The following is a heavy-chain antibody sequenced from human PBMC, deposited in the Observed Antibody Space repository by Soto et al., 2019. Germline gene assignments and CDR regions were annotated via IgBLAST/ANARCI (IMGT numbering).Heavy chain of an antibody. Sequence: LSLTCTVSGGSISSYYWSWIRQPPGKGLEWIGYIYYSGSTNYNPSLKSRVTISVDTSKNQFSLKLSSVTAADTAVYYCARDLGALWFDPWGQGTLVTVSS. CDR1: GGSISSYY. CDR2: IYYSGST. V-gene: IGHV4-59*01. CDR3: ARDLGALWFDP. J-gene: IGHJ5*02.